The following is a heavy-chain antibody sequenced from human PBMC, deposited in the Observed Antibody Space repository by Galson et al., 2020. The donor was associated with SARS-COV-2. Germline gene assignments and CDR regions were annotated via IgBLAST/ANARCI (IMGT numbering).Heavy chain of an antibody. Sequence: SGPTLVKPTQTLTLTCTFSGFSLSTSGMCVSWIRQPPGKALEWLARIDWDDDKYYSTSLKTRLTISKDTSKNQVVLTMTNMDPVDTATYYCSRTVLDYSNYGYDSYMDVWGKGTTVTVSS. V-gene: IGHV2-70*11. D-gene: IGHD4-4*01. CDR2: IDWDDDK. CDR3: SRTVLDYSNYGYDSYMDV. CDR1: GFSLSTSGMC. J-gene: IGHJ6*03.